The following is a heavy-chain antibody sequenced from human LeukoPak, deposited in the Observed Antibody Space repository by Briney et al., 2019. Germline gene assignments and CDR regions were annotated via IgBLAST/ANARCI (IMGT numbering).Heavy chain of an antibody. V-gene: IGHV4-59*01. D-gene: IGHD3-22*01. Sequence: SETLSLTCTVSGGSISTYYWSWIRQPPGKGLEWIGYIYYSGSTNYNPSLKSRVTISVDTSKNQFSLKLSSVTAADTAVYYCARDRDYYDSSGYRYAFDIWGQGTMVTVSS. CDR2: IYYSGST. J-gene: IGHJ3*02. CDR1: GGSISTYY. CDR3: ARDRDYYDSSGYRYAFDI.